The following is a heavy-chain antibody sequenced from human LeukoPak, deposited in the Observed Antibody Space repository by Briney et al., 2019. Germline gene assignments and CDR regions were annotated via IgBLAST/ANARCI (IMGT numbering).Heavy chain of an antibody. D-gene: IGHD3-22*01. CDR3: ARGSKAYYFDSSGYVFDY. Sequence: ASVKVSCKASGYTFTSYDINWVRQATGQGLEWMGWMNPNSGNTGYAQKFQGRVTMTRNTSISTAYMELSSLRSEDTAVYYCARGSKAYYFDSSGYVFDYWGQGTLVTVSS. CDR1: GYTFTSYD. V-gene: IGHV1-8*01. J-gene: IGHJ4*02. CDR2: MNPNSGNT.